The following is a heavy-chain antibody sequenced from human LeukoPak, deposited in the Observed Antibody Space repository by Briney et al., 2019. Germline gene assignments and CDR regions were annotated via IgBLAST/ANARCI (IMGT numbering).Heavy chain of an antibody. CDR2: ISAYNGDT. CDR1: GYTFTSYG. V-gene: IGHV1-18*01. CDR3: ARDKYCTSTSCSIDPGSIAEYFQH. J-gene: IGHJ1*01. D-gene: IGHD2-2*01. Sequence: ASVTVSCKTSGYTFTSYGITWVRQAPGQGLEWMGWISAYNGDTSYARNLQGRVTMTTDTSTSTAYMELRSLRPDDTGVYYCARDKYCTSTSCSIDPGSIAEYFQHWGQGTLVTVSS.